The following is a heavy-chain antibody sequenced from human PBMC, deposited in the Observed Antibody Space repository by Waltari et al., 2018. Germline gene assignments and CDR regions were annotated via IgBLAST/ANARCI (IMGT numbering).Heavy chain of an antibody. CDR2: ISSSSSYI. D-gene: IGHD6-6*01. Sequence: EVQLVESGGGLVKPGGSLRLSCAASGFTFSSYSMNWVRQAPGKGLEWVSSISSSSSYIYYADSVKGRFTISRDNAKNSLYLQMNSLRAEDTAVYYCARWSIAAQYNWFDPWGQGTLVTVSS. CDR3: ARWSIAAQYNWFDP. J-gene: IGHJ5*02. CDR1: GFTFSSYS. V-gene: IGHV3-21*01.